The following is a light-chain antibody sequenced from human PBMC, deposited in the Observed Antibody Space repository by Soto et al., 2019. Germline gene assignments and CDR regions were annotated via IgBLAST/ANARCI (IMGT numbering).Light chain of an antibody. CDR3: HQRSYWPWM. CDR1: QSVGSS. V-gene: IGKV3-11*01. J-gene: IGKJ1*01. CDR2: DAS. Sequence: ESVLTQSPATLSLSPGERARLSFRASQSVGSSLVWYQQRPGQAPRLLLYDASNRATDIPARFSGSGSGIDFSLTISSLESEDFAVYYCHQRSYWPWMFGQGTKVDIK.